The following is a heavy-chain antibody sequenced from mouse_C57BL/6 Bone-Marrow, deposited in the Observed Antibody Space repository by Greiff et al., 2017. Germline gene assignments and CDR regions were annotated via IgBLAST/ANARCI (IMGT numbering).Heavy chain of an antibody. Sequence: QVQLQQPGAELVKPGASVKLSCKASGYTFTSYWMQWVKQRPGQGLEWIGEIDPPDSYTNYNQKFKGKATLTVDTSTSTAYMQIGSLTSEDAAVYYCARRDYSYFYFDYWGQGTTRTVSA. D-gene: IGHD2-10*01. CDR2: IDPPDSYT. J-gene: IGHJ2*01. CDR3: ARRDYSYFYFDY. V-gene: IGHV1-50*01. CDR1: GYTFTSYW.